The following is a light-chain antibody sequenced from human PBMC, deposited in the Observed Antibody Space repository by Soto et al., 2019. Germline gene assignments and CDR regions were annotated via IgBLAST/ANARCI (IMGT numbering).Light chain of an antibody. J-gene: IGKJ4*01. CDR3: QQSYSTPPT. CDR2: AAS. Sequence: DIQMTQSPSSLSASVGDRVTITCRASQSLSSFLNWYQQKPGKAPKLLIYAASSLQSGVPSRFSGSGSGTHFTLTISSLQPEDFATYYCQQSYSTPPTFGGGTTVEIK. CDR1: QSLSSF. V-gene: IGKV1-39*01.